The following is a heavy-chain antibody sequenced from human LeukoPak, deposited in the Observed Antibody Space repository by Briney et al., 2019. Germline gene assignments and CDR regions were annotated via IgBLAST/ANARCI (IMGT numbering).Heavy chain of an antibody. CDR3: ARDTKYAFDN. J-gene: IGHJ4*02. CDR1: GFTFSSYN. V-gene: IGHV3-48*01. CDR2: IGISSGNT. Sequence: GGSLRLSCAASGFTFSSYNMNWVRQAPGKGLEWISYIGISSGNTKYADSVKGRFTISGDKAKNSLYLQMNSLRVEDTAVYYCARDTKYAFDNWGQGTLVTVSS. D-gene: IGHD2-2*01.